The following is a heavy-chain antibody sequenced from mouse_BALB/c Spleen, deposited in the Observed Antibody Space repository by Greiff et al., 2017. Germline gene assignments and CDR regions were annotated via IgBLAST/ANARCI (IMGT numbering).Heavy chain of an antibody. D-gene: IGHD2-4*01. Sequence: EVKLMESGGGLVQPGGSRKLSCAASGFTFSSFGMHWVRQAPEKGLEWVAYISSGSSTIYYADTVKGRFTISRDNPKNTLFLQMTSLRSEDTAMYYCARDYDYDGHYAMDYWGQGTSVTVSS. CDR2: ISSGSSTI. CDR3: ARDYDYDGHYAMDY. CDR1: GFTFSSFG. J-gene: IGHJ4*01. V-gene: IGHV5-17*02.